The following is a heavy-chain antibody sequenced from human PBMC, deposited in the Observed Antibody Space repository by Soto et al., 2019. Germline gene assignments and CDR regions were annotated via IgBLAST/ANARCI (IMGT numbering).Heavy chain of an antibody. D-gene: IGHD2-8*01. Sequence: EVQLVESGGGLVQPGGSLRLSCAASGFTFSSYSMNWVRQAPGKGLEWVSYISSSSSTIYYADSVKGRFTISRDNAKNPLYLQMNSLRAEDTAVYYCGREIMSYAAYWGQGTLVTVSS. CDR1: GFTFSSYS. J-gene: IGHJ4*02. V-gene: IGHV3-48*01. CDR3: GREIMSYAAY. CDR2: ISSSSSTI.